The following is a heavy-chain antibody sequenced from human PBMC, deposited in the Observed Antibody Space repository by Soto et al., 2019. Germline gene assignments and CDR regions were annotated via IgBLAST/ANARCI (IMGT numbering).Heavy chain of an antibody. J-gene: IGHJ4*02. CDR2: INLNDGGT. CDR3: VRDAPSHQSIFDL. D-gene: IGHD3-3*01. CDR1: EYSFGDYY. Sequence: QVQLVQSGTEVKKPGASVKVSCKTSEYSFGDYYLHWVRQAPEQGLEWMGWINLNDGGTNSPRKFQDRLTMTSDKSINTVYMELSRLLSDDTAVYFCVRDAPSHQSIFDLWSPGTLVTVSS. V-gene: IGHV1-2*02.